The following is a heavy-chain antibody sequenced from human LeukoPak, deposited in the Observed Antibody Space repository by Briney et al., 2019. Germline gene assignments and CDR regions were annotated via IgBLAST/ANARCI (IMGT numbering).Heavy chain of an antibody. CDR1: GGSVTSVSYY. CDR3: ARDRQWEGLDY. D-gene: IGHD1-26*01. Sequence: SETLSLTCSVSGGSVTSVSYYWSWIRQPPGKALEWVGYISYSGSTTYNPSLKSRVTISVDTSKNQFSLKLRSVTAADTAVYYCARDRQWEGLDYWGQGTLVTVSS. V-gene: IGHV4-61*01. J-gene: IGHJ4*02. CDR2: ISYSGST.